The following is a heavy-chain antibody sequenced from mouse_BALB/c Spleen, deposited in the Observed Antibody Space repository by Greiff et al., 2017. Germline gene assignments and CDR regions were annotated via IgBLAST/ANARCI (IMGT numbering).Heavy chain of an antibody. V-gene: IGHV1-7*01. CDR3: ARSYGGYFDY. D-gene: IGHD2-10*02. CDR2: INPSTGYT. Sequence: VKVVESGAELAKPGASVKMSCKASGYTFTSYWMHWVKQRPGQGLEWIGYINPSTGYTEYNQKFKDKATLTADKSSSTAYMQLSSLTSEDSAVYYCARSYGGYFDYWGQGTTLTVSS. CDR1: GYTFTSYW. J-gene: IGHJ2*01.